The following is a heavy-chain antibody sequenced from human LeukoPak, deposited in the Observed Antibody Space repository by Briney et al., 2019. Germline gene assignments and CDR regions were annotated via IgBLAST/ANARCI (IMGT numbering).Heavy chain of an antibody. V-gene: IGHV3-23*01. CDR1: GFTFSTYG. CDR2: ISGSGGST. Sequence: GGSLRLSCSASGFTFSTYGMNWVRQAPGKGLEWVSAISGSGGSTYYADSVKGRFTISRDNSKNTLYLQMNSLRAEDTAVYYCAGRGSGSYFDFWGQETLVTVSS. CDR3: AGRGSGSYFDF. J-gene: IGHJ4*02. D-gene: IGHD3-10*01.